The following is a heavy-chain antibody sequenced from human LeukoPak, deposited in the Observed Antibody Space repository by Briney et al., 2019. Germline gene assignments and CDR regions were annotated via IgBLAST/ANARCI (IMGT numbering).Heavy chain of an antibody. Sequence: PGGSLRLSCAASGFTFSTYWMHWVRQAPGKGLGWLSLITRSGDRTYYSDSVKGRFTISRDNSKNTLYLQMNRLTAEDTAVYYCAKDRWSSFDYWGQGTLVTVSS. CDR3: AKDRWSSFDY. V-gene: IGHV3-23*01. J-gene: IGHJ4*02. D-gene: IGHD1-26*01. CDR2: ITRSGDRT. CDR1: GFTFSTYW.